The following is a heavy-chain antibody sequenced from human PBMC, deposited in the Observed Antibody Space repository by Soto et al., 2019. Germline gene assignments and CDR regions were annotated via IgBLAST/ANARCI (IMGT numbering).Heavy chain of an antibody. J-gene: IGHJ4*02. CDR1: GFTFSTYE. CDR3: ARESDYDTFDN. CDR2: ISGSGSSI. D-gene: IGHD3-9*01. V-gene: IGHV3-48*03. Sequence: PGGSLRLSCAASGFTFSTYEMNWVRQAPGKGLEWVSYISGSGSSIYYADSVKGRFTISRDNAKNSLYLQINGLRAEDTAVYYCARESDYDTFDNWGQGTLVTVSS.